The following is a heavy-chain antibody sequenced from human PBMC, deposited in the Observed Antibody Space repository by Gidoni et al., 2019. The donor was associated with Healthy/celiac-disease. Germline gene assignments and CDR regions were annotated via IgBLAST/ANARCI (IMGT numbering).Heavy chain of an antibody. Sequence: QVQLVQSGAEVKKPGASVKVSCKASGYTFTGYYMHWVRQAPGQGLEWMGRINPNSGGTNYAQKFQGRVTMTRDTSISTAYMELSRLRSDDTAVYYCARIGGSTRPRREANWFDPWGQGTLVTVSS. V-gene: IGHV1-2*06. CDR1: GYTFTGYY. CDR2: INPNSGGT. D-gene: IGHD3-10*01. CDR3: ARIGGSTRPRREANWFDP. J-gene: IGHJ5*02.